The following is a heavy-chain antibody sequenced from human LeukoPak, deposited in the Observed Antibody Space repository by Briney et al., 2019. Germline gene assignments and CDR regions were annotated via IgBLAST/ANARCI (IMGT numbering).Heavy chain of an antibody. CDR3: AKRGVVIRVILVGFHKQAYYFDS. J-gene: IGHJ4*02. Sequence: GGSLRLSCAVSGITLSNYGMSCVRQAPGKGLEWVAGISDSGGSTNYADSVKGRFTISRDNAKNTLYLQMNSLRAEDTAVYFCAKRGVVIRVILVGFHKQAYYFDSWGQGALVTVSS. V-gene: IGHV3-23*01. CDR2: ISDSGGST. CDR1: GITLSNYG. D-gene: IGHD3-10*01.